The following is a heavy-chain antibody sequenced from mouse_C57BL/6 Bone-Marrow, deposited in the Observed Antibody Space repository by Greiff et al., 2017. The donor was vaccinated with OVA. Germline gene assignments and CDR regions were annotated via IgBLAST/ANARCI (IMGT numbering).Heavy chain of an antibody. Sequence: EVQVVESGGGLVKPGGSLKLSCAASGFTFSSYAMSWVRQTPEKRLEWVATISDGGSYTYYPDNVKGRFTISRDNAKNNLYLQISHLTSEDTAMYYCASPYDYGGYWYFDVWGTGTTVTVSS. J-gene: IGHJ1*03. CDR1: GFTFSSYA. D-gene: IGHD2-4*01. V-gene: IGHV5-4*01. CDR2: ISDGGSYT. CDR3: ASPYDYGGYWYFDV.